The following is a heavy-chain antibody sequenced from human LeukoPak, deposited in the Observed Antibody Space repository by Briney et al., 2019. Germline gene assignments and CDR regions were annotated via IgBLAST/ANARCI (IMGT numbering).Heavy chain of an antibody. Sequence: MTGGSVRLSCAASGFTFSDYYINWIRQAPGKGLEWVSTISASVISTYYADSVKGRFTISRDNAKNSVYLQMKSLRAEDTAVYYCVREGYYDSSGYLGVFDYWGQGTLVTVSS. CDR1: GFTFSDYY. J-gene: IGHJ4*02. CDR3: VREGYYDSSGYLGVFDY. D-gene: IGHD3-22*01. CDR2: ISASVIST. V-gene: IGHV3-69-1*02.